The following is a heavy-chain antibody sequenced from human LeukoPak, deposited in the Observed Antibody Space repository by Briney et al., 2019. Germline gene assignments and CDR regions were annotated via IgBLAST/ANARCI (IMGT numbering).Heavy chain of an antibody. CDR1: GYTFTSYY. CDR3: ARAGIAAAARGTFDY. CDR2: INPSGGST. J-gene: IGHJ4*02. V-gene: IGHV1-46*01. D-gene: IGHD6-13*01. Sequence: VASVKASCKASGYTFTSYYMHWVRQAPGQGLEWMGIINPSGGSTSYAQKFQGRVTMTRDTSTSTVYMELSSLRSEDTAVYYCARAGIAAAARGTFDYWGQGTLVTVSS.